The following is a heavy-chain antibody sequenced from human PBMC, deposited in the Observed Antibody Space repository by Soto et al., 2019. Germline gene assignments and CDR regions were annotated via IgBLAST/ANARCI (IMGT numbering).Heavy chain of an antibody. Sequence: PSETLSLTCTVSGGSISSSSYYWGWIRQPPGKGVEWIGSIYYSGNTYYNPSLKSRVTISVDTSKNQFSLKLSSVTAADTAVYYCARASVTVSSFDYWGQGTLVTVSS. V-gene: IGHV4-39*07. CDR1: GGSISSSSYY. CDR2: IYYSGNT. CDR3: ARASVTVSSFDY. D-gene: IGHD4-17*01. J-gene: IGHJ4*02.